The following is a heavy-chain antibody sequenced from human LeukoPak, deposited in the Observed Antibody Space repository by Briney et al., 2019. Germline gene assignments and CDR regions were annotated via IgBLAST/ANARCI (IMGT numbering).Heavy chain of an antibody. D-gene: IGHD5-18*01. J-gene: IGHJ2*01. Sequence: GSLRLSCAASGFTVSSNYMSWIRQPPGKGLEWIGYIYYGGSTNYNPSLKSRVTISVDTSKIQFSLKLSSVTAADTAVYYCARLYTYESYWYFDLWGRGTLVTVSS. V-gene: IGHV4-59*08. CDR1: GFTVSSNY. CDR2: IYYGGST. CDR3: ARLYTYESYWYFDL.